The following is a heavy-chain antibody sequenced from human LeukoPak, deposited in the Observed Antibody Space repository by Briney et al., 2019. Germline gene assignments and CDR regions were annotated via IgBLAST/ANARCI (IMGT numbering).Heavy chain of an antibody. CDR2: MYGSGTT. D-gene: IGHD6-19*01. CDR1: GFTVSSNY. V-gene: IGHV3-66*01. CDR3: ARTSSGWFDP. Sequence: PGGSLRLSCAPSGFTVSSNYMSWVRQAPGKWLECVSIMYGSGTTSYADSVKGRFTISRDNFKNTLYLQMNSLRSENTAVYYCARTSSGWFDPWGQGTPVTVSS. J-gene: IGHJ5*02.